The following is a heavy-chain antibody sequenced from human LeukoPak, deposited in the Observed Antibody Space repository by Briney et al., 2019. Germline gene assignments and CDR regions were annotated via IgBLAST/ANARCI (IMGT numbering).Heavy chain of an antibody. D-gene: IGHD3-22*01. CDR2: IYSGGST. CDR3: ARVVEGARYYGDDDAFDI. CDR1: GFTVSSNY. J-gene: IGHJ3*02. Sequence: PGGSLRLSCAASGFTVSSNYMSWVRQAPGKGLEWVSVIYSGGSTYYADSVKGRFTISRDNSKNTLYLQMNSLRAEDTAVYYCARVVEGARYYGDDDAFDIWGQGTMVTVSS. V-gene: IGHV3-53*01.